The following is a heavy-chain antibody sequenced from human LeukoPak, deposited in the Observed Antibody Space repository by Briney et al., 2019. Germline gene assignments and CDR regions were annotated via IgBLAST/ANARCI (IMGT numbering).Heavy chain of an antibody. CDR3: ARTFYSGDDLMAWYFDL. CDR2: IYYSGST. V-gene: IGHV4-31*03. Sequence: SQTRSLTCTVSGGSISSGGYYWSWIRQHPGKGLEWIGYIYYSGSTYYNPSLKSRVTISVDTSKNQFSLKLSSVTAADTAVYYCARTFYSGDDLMAWYFDLWGRGTVITVSS. D-gene: IGHD5-12*01. J-gene: IGHJ2*01. CDR1: GGSISSGGYY.